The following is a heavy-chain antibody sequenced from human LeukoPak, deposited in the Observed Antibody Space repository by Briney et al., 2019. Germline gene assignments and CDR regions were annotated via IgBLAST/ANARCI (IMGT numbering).Heavy chain of an antibody. V-gene: IGHV1-69*05. J-gene: IGHJ5*02. CDR1: GGTFSSYA. Sequence: SVKVSCKASGGTFSSYAISWVRQAPGQGLEWMGGIIPIFGTANYAQKFQGRVTITTDESTSTACMELSSLRSEDTAVYYCASSSIPLLRLEDWFDPWGQGTLVTVSS. D-gene: IGHD4-17*01. CDR3: ASSSIPLLRLEDWFDP. CDR2: IIPIFGTA.